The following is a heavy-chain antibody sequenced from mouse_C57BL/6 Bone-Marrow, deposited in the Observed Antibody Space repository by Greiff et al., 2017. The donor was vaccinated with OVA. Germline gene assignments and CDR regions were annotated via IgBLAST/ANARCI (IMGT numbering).Heavy chain of an antibody. CDR1: GYAFSSYW. V-gene: IGHV1-80*01. CDR3: ARSPITTVVPWYFDV. CDR2: IYPGDGDT. J-gene: IGHJ1*03. D-gene: IGHD1-1*01. Sequence: VQLQQSGAELVKPGASVKISCKASGYAFSSYWMNWVKQRPGKGLEWIGQIYPGDGDTNYNGKFKGKATLTADKSSSTAYMQLSSLTSEDSAVYFCARSPITTVVPWYFDVWGTGTTVTVSS.